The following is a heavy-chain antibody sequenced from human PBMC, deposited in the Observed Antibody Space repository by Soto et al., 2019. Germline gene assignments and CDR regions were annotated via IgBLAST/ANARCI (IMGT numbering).Heavy chain of an antibody. J-gene: IGHJ1*01. D-gene: IGHD3-16*01. V-gene: IGHV3-33*05. CDR3: ARWGTTGGLDV. CDR2: TSYDGSNN. Sequence: QVQLVESGGGVVQPGTSLRLSCVGSGVTFRSYVIHWGRQAPGKGLEWVALTSYDGSNNFYGDSVKGRFTISRHNSRNTVELQMDSLRFEDTALYSCARWGTTGGLDVWGPGTLVSVSS. CDR1: GVTFRSYV.